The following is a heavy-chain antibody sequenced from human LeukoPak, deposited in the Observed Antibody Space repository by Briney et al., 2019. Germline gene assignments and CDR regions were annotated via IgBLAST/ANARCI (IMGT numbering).Heavy chain of an antibody. D-gene: IGHD6-6*01. J-gene: IGHJ5*02. CDR1: GFTFTNYA. CDR2: ISSSSSYI. Sequence: PGGSLRLSCAASGFTFTNYAMSWVRQTPGKGLEWVSSISSSSSYIYYADSVKGRFTISRDNAKNSLYLQMNSLRAEDTAVYYRARAAEYNWNDGWGQGTLVTVSS. CDR3: ARAAEYNWNDG. V-gene: IGHV3-21*01.